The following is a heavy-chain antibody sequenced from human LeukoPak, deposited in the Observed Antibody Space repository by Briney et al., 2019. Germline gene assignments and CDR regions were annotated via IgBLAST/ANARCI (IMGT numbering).Heavy chain of an antibody. CDR3: AKPVLRYFDWSDY. J-gene: IGHJ4*02. D-gene: IGHD3-9*01. CDR2: ISGSGGST. V-gene: IGHV3-23*01. Sequence: GGSLRLSCAASGFTFSSYAMSWVRQAPGRGLEWVSAISGSGGSTYYADSVKGRFTISRDNSKNTLYLQMNSLRAEDTAVYYCAKPVLRYFDWSDYWGQGTLVTVSS. CDR1: GFTFSSYA.